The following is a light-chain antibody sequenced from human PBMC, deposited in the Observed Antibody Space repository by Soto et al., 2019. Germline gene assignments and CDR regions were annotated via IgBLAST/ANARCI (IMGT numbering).Light chain of an antibody. V-gene: IGKV3-15*01. CDR2: DAS. CDR1: KSVASK. J-gene: IGKJ1*01. Sequence: EILMTQSPATLAASPGERATLSCRASKSVASKLAWYQQKPGQPPRLVMFDASIRATGVPARFSGGGSGTEFTLTISSLQSEDFALYYCQQYEKWPPTTFGQGTKVEIK. CDR3: QQYEKWPPTT.